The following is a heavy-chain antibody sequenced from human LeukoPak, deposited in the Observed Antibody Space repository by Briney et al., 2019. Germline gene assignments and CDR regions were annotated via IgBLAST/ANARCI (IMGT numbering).Heavy chain of an antibody. CDR2: INPNSGGT. Sequence: GASVKVSCKASGYTFTGYYMHWVRQAPGQGLERMGWINPNSGGTNYAQKFQGRVTMTRDTSISTAYMELSRLRSDDTAVYYCARDQSAAGWPYPGKGVNWFDPWGQGTLVTVSS. J-gene: IGHJ5*02. V-gene: IGHV1-2*02. CDR1: GYTFTGYY. D-gene: IGHD1-14*01. CDR3: ARDQSAAGWPYPGKGVNWFDP.